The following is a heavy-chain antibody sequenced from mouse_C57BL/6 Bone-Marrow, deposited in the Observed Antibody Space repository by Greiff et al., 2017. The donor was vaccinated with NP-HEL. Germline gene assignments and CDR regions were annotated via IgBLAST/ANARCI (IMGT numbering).Heavy chain of an antibody. CDR2: INPSNGGT. J-gene: IGHJ2*01. Sequence: QVHVKQPGTELVKPGASVKLSCKASGYTFTSYWMHWVKQRPGQGLEWIGNINPSNGGTNYNEKFKSKATLTVDKSSSTAYMQLSSLTSEDSAVYYCARWGWLLLNYFDYWGQGTTLTVSS. V-gene: IGHV1-53*01. CDR3: ARWGWLLLNYFDY. D-gene: IGHD2-3*01. CDR1: GYTFTSYW.